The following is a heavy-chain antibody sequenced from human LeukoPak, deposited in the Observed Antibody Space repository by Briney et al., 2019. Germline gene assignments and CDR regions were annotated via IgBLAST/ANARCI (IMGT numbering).Heavy chain of an antibody. CDR1: GYTLTELS. CDR2: FDPEDGET. CDR3: TREGVYSPDGSGYHRDAFDI. V-gene: IGHV1-24*01. J-gene: IGHJ3*02. D-gene: IGHD3-22*01. Sequence: GASMKVSCKVSGYTLTELSMHWVRQAPGKGLEWMGGFDPEDGETIYAQKFQGRVTMTEDTSTDTAYMEPSSLRSEDTAVYYCTREGVYSPDGSGYHRDAFDIWGQGTVVTVSS.